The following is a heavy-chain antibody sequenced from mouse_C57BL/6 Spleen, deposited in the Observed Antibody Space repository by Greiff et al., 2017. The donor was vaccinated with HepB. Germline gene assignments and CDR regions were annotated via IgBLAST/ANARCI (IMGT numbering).Heavy chain of an antibody. J-gene: IGHJ2*01. V-gene: IGHV1-50*01. CDR2: IDPSDSYT. Sequence: QVQLQQPGAELVKPGASVKLSCKASGYTFTSYWMQWVKQRPGQGLEWIGEIDPSDSYTNYNQKFKGKATLTVYTYSSTAYMQRSSVTSQDSAVYYSARWEDSSGYVGGWGQGTTLTLSS. D-gene: IGHD3-2*02. CDR3: ARWEDSSGYVGG. CDR1: GYTFTSYW.